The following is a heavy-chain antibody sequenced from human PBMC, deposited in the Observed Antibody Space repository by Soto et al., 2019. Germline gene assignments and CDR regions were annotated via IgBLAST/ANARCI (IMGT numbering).Heavy chain of an antibody. D-gene: IGHD3-22*01. J-gene: IGHJ6*02. CDR2: INHSGST. V-gene: IGHV4-34*01. CDR3: ARVITMIVVALGRGFYYGMDV. Sequence: KSLEWIGQINHSGSTTYNPSLKSRGAISVDTSKNQFSLKLISETSADTAVYYCARVITMIVVALGRGFYYGMDVWGPGTTVPVSS.